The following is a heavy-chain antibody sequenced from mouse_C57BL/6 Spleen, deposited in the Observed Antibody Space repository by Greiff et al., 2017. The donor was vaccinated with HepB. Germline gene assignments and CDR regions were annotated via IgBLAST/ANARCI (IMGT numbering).Heavy chain of an antibody. J-gene: IGHJ2*01. CDR2: IDPENGDT. V-gene: IGHV14-4*01. Sequence: VQLQQSGAELVRPGASVKLSCTASGFNIKDDYMHWVKQRPEQGLEWIGWIDPENGDTEYASKFQGKATITAETSSNTAYLQLSSLTSEDTAVYYCTTGGNYVRDFDYWGQGTTLTVSS. CDR1: GFNIKDDY. D-gene: IGHD2-1*01. CDR3: TTGGNYVRDFDY.